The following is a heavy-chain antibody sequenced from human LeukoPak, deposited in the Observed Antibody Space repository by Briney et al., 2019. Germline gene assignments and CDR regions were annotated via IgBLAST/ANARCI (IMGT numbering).Heavy chain of an antibody. D-gene: IGHD6-19*01. CDR1: GFTLSGYW. J-gene: IGHJ5*01. V-gene: IGHV3-74*03. Sequence: HPGGSLSLSCAASGFTLSGYWMHWVRQAPGKGLVWVSRINSDGYSITYADSVKGRFTISSDNAKNTLYLQMNSLIAGDTAVYFCTRAVYSSGFDSWGQGTLVTVSS. CDR2: INSDGYSI. CDR3: TRAVYSSGFDS.